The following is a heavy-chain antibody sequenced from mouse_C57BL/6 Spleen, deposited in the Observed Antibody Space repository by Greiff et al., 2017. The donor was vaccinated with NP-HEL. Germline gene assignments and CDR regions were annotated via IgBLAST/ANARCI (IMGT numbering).Heavy chain of an antibody. CDR1: GYTFTDYN. D-gene: IGHD2-4*01. Sequence: EVQLQQSGPELVKPGASVKMSCKASGYTFTDYNMHWVKQSHGKSLEWIGYINPNNGGTSYNQKFKGKATLTVNKSSSTAYMELRSLTSEDSAVYYCARGEDYDYDEVDYWGQGTTLTVSS. J-gene: IGHJ2*01. V-gene: IGHV1-22*01. CDR3: ARGEDYDYDEVDY. CDR2: INPNNGGT.